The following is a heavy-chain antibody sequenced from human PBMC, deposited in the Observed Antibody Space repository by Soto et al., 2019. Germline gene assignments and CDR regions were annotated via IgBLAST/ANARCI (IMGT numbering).Heavy chain of an antibody. CDR1: GGSFSGYY. V-gene: IGHV4-34*01. CDR3: ATQKRGYYGSGSHSYFDY. D-gene: IGHD3-10*01. J-gene: IGHJ4*02. Sequence: LSLTCAVYGGSFSGYYWSWIRQPPGKGLEWIGEINHSGSTNYNPSLKSRVTISVDTSKNQFSLKLNSVTAADTAVYYCATQKRGYYGSGSHSYFDYWGQGTLVTVSS. CDR2: INHSGST.